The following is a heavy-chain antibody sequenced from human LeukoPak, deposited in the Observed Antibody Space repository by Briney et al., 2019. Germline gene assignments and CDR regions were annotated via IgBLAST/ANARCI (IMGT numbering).Heavy chain of an antibody. CDR3: ARGTDAFDI. CDR2: IGGSGSTI. V-gene: IGHV3-48*03. Sequence: SGGSLRLSCAASGFTFSSYEINWVRQAPGKGLEWVSYIGGSGSTIYCADSVKGRFTISRDNAKNSLYLQMNRLRGEDTGVYYCARGTDAFDIWGQGTMVTVSS. CDR1: GFTFSSYE. J-gene: IGHJ3*02.